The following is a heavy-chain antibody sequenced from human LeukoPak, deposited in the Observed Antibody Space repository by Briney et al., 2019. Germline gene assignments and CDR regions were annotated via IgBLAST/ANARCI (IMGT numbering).Heavy chain of an antibody. Sequence: ASVKVSCKASGYTFTGYYMHWVRQAPGQGLEWMGWINPNSGGTNYAQKFQGRVTMTRDTSISTAYMELSRLRSDDTAVYYCARDRFPIYDSSGRNAFDIWGQGTMVTVSS. J-gene: IGHJ3*02. CDR2: INPNSGGT. D-gene: IGHD3-22*01. V-gene: IGHV1-2*02. CDR3: ARDRFPIYDSSGRNAFDI. CDR1: GYTFTGYY.